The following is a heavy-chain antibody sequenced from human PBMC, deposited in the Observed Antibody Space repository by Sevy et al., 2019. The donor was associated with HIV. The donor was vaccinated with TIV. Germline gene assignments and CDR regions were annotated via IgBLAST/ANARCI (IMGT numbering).Heavy chain of an antibody. Sequence: SETLSLTCAVHDGSFSGYYWNCIRQLPGQGLKLIGEINESGITYYNPSLKSRVTISVDTSKKQFSLKLNSVTAADTAVYFCARSPPVVVVPGAPSWFDPWGQGTLVTVSS. CDR2: INESGIT. CDR3: ARSPPVVVVPGAPSWFDP. D-gene: IGHD2-2*01. V-gene: IGHV4-34*01. J-gene: IGHJ5*02. CDR1: DGSFSGYY.